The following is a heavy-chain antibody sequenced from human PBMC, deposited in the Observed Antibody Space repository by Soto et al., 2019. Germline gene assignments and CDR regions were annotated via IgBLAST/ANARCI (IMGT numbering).Heavy chain of an antibody. V-gene: IGHV4-39*01. CDR2: IYYSGST. CDR1: GGSISSSSYY. D-gene: IGHD5-18*01. Sequence: SETLSLTCTVSGGSISSSSYYWGWIRQPPGKGLEWIGSIYYSGSTYYNPSLKSRVTISVDTSKNQFSLKLSSVTAADTAVYYCARRKAAMVFTFDYWGQGTLVTVSS. CDR3: ARRKAAMVFTFDY. J-gene: IGHJ4*02.